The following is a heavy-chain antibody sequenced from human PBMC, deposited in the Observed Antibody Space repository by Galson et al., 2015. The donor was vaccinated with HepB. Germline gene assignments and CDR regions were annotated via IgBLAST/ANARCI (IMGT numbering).Heavy chain of an antibody. CDR3: AHLLEWSNYYYYYMDV. CDR2: ISGSGGST. CDR1: GFTFSSYA. Sequence: SLRLSCAASGFTFSSYAMSWVRQAPGKGLEWVSAISGSGGSTYYADSVKGRFTISRDNSKNTLYLQMNSLRAEDTAVYYCAHLLEWSNYYYYYMDVWGKGTTVTVSS. V-gene: IGHV3-23*01. D-gene: IGHD3-3*01. J-gene: IGHJ6*03.